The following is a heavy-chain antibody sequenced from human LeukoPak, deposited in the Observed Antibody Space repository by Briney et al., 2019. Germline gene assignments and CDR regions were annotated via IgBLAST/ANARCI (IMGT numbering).Heavy chain of an antibody. V-gene: IGHV3-21*01. CDR3: ARESDYGDYVGY. CDR2: ISSSSSYI. J-gene: IGHJ4*02. Sequence: GGSLRLSCAASGFTFSSYSMNWVRQAPGKGLEWVSSISSSSSYIYYADSVKGRFTISRDNAKNSLYLQMNSLRAEDTAVYYCARESDYGDYVGYWGQGTLVTVSS. CDR1: GFTFSSYS. D-gene: IGHD4-17*01.